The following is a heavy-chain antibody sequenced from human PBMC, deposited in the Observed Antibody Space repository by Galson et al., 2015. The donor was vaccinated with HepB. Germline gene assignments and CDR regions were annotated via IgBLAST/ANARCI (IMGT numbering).Heavy chain of an antibody. CDR2: INAGNGNT. V-gene: IGHV1-3*01. CDR1: GYTFTGYY. J-gene: IGHJ3*02. Sequence: SVKVSCKASGYTFTGYYMHWVRQAPGQGLEWMGWINAGNGNTKYSQKFQGRVTITRDTSASTAYMELSSLRSEDTAVYYCARVGGSRAEGAFDIWGQGTMVTVSS. D-gene: IGHD1-26*01. CDR3: ARVGGSRAEGAFDI.